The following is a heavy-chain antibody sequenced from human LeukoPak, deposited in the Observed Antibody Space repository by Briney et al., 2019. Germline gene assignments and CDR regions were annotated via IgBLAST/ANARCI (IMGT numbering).Heavy chain of an antibody. Sequence: SVKVSCKASGGTFSSYAISWVRQAPGQGLEWMGGIIPIFGTANYAQKFQGRVTIAADESTSTAYMELSSLRSEDTAVYYCARGDYGDYLIYPQFDYWGQGTLVTVSS. D-gene: IGHD4-17*01. V-gene: IGHV1-69*13. CDR3: ARGDYGDYLIYPQFDY. J-gene: IGHJ4*02. CDR2: IIPIFGTA. CDR1: GGTFSSYA.